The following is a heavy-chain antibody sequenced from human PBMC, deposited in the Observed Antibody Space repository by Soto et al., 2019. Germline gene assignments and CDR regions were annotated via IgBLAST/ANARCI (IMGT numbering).Heavy chain of an antibody. CDR2: TRNKANSYTT. J-gene: IGHJ4*02. D-gene: IGHD3-9*01. CDR3: ARRVLRYFDWLDY. CDR1: GFTFSDHY. V-gene: IGHV3-72*01. Sequence: EVQLVESGGGLVQPGGSLRLSCAASGFTFSDHYMDWVRQALGKGLEWVGRTRNKANSYTTEYAASVKGRFTISRDDSKNSLYLQMNSLKTEDTAVYYCARRVLRYFDWLDYWGQGTLVTVSS.